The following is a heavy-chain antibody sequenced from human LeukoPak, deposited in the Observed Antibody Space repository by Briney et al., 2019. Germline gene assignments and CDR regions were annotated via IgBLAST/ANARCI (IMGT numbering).Heavy chain of an antibody. V-gene: IGHV3-48*03. CDR2: ISNSGSTI. CDR1: GFTFSSYE. J-gene: IGHJ3*02. Sequence: GGSLRLSCAASGFTFSSYEMNWVRQAPGKGLEWVSYISNSGSTIYYTDSVKGRFTISRDNAKNSLYLQMNSLRAEDTAVYYCARDTTVTDDASDIWGQGTMVTVSS. D-gene: IGHD4-17*01. CDR3: ARDTTVTDDASDI.